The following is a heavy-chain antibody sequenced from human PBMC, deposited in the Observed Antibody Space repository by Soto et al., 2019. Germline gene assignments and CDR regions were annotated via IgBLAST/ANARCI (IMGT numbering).Heavy chain of an antibody. V-gene: IGHV1-18*01. Sequence: QVQLVQSGAEVKKPGASVKVSCKASGYTFTSYGISWLRQAPGQGLEWMGGISAYNGNTNYAQKLQGRVTMTTDTSTSTAYMELRSLRSDDTAVYYCARDRQIVVVVAATTFDIWGQGTMVNVSS. CDR2: ISAYNGNT. CDR1: GYTFTSYG. D-gene: IGHD2-15*01. CDR3: ARDRQIVVVVAATTFDI. J-gene: IGHJ3*02.